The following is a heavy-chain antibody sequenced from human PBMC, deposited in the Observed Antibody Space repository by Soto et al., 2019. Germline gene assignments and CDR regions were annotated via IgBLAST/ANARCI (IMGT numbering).Heavy chain of an antibody. CDR2: ISAYNGNT. CDR3: ATVDYGDTPQHYYYYMDV. CDR1: GYTFTSYG. J-gene: IGHJ6*03. V-gene: IGHV1-18*01. D-gene: IGHD4-17*01. Sequence: QVQLVQSGAEVKKPGASVKVSCKASGYTFTSYGISWVRQAPGQGLEWMGWISAYNGNTNNAQKLQRRDTMTTDTSTTTVYSELRSLVADDTSVYYWATVDYGDTPQHYYYYMDVWCKETTDTVSS.